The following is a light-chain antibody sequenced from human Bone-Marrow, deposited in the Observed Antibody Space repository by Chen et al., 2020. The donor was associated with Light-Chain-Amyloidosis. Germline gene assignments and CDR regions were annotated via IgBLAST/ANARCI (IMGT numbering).Light chain of an antibody. Sequence: SYVLTQPSSVSVAPGQTATIACGGNNIGSTSVHWYQQTPGQAPLLVVYDYSDRPSGIPERLSGSNAGNTATLTISSVEAGDEADYYCQVWDRSSDRPVFGGGTKLTVL. V-gene: IGLV3-21*02. J-gene: IGLJ3*02. CDR2: DYS. CDR1: NIGSTS. CDR3: QVWDRSSDRPV.